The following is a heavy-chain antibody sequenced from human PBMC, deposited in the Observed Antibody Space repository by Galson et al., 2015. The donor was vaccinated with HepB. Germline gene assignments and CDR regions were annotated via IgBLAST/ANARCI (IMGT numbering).Heavy chain of an antibody. CDR3: AKNEVGGLFYYYMDV. J-gene: IGHJ6*03. D-gene: IGHD4-23*01. Sequence: SLRLSCAASGFTFNNYAMHWVRQAPGKGLEWVAVSSHDGNNEYYGDSVKGRFTISRDNSKNTLYLQMNSLRGDDTAVYYCAKNEVGGLFYYYMDVWGKGTTVTVSS. CDR2: SSHDGNNE. CDR1: GFTFNNYA. V-gene: IGHV3-30*18.